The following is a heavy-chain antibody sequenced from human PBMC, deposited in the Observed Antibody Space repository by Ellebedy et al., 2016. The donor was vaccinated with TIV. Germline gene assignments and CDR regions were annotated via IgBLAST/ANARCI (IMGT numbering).Heavy chain of an antibody. CDR2: MNPSIGNT. CDR1: GYTFTSYD. Sequence: ASVKVSXXASGYTFTSYDINWVRQAPGQGLEYMGWMNPSIGNTGYAQKFQGRVTITADESTSTAYMELSSLRFDDTANYYCARVDQWQGFDPWGQGTLVTVSS. D-gene: IGHD6-19*01. V-gene: IGHV1-8*01. CDR3: ARVDQWQGFDP. J-gene: IGHJ5*02.